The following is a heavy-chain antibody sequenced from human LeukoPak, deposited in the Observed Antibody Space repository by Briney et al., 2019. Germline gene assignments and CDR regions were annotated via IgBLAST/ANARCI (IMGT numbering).Heavy chain of an antibody. D-gene: IGHD3-10*01. CDR2: ISSSGSTI. Sequence: GGSLRLSCAASGFTFSSYEMNWVRQAPGKGLEWVSYISSSGSTIYYADSVKGRFTISRDNAKNSLYLQMNSLRAEDRAVYYCASLPYYYGSGSYYNVVDYWGQGTLVTVSS. V-gene: IGHV3-48*03. CDR3: ASLPYYYGSGSYYNVVDY. CDR1: GFTFSSYE. J-gene: IGHJ4*02.